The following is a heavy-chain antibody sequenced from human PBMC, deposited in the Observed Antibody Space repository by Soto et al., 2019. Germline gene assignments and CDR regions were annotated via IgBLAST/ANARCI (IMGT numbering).Heavy chain of an antibody. J-gene: IGHJ6*02. D-gene: IGHD4-17*01. Sequence: GGSLRLSCAASGFTFSSYSMNWVRQAPGKGLEWVSSISSSSSYIYYADSVKGRFTISRDNAKNSLYLQMNSLRAEDTAVCYCARDPQTTVVASDYYGMDVWGQGTTVTVSS. V-gene: IGHV3-21*01. CDR2: ISSSSSYI. CDR3: ARDPQTTVVASDYYGMDV. CDR1: GFTFSSYS.